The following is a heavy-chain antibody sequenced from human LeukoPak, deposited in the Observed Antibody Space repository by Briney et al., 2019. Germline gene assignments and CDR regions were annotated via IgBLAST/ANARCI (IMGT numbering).Heavy chain of an antibody. J-gene: IGHJ4*02. V-gene: IGHV1-69*04. Sequence: GASVKVSCKASGGTFSSYAISWVRQAPGQGLEWMGRIIPILGIANYAQKFQGRVTITAGKSTSTAYMELSSLRSEDTAVYYCARIIYDSSGPLDYWGQGTLVTVSS. CDR1: GGTFSSYA. CDR3: ARIIYDSSGPLDY. D-gene: IGHD3-22*01. CDR2: IIPILGIA.